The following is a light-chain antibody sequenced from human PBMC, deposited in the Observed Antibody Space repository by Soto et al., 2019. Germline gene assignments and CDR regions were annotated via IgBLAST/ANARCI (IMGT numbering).Light chain of an antibody. J-gene: IGKJ1*01. CDR3: QQYNNWPWT. CDR2: GAS. CDR1: QSVSSN. V-gene: IGKV3-15*01. Sequence: EIVMTQSPATLSVSPGERATLSCRASQSVSSNLAWYQQKPGQAPRXLIYGASTRATGIPARFSGSGSGTEFTITISSLQSEDFAVYYCQQYNNWPWTFGQGTKVDI.